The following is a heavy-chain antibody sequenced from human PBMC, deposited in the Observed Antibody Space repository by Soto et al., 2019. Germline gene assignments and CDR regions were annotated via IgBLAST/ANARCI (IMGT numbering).Heavy chain of an antibody. CDR1: GFTFGDYV. J-gene: IGHJ4*02. V-gene: IGHV3-49*03. Sequence: GGSLRLSCTASGFTFGDYVMSLFRQGPGFGLECVGFIRSIAVCGTTESAASVKGRLTISSDDSISIACLQMNCLHTCDTAADYCTTRADYNFHYGAQGTMGTVS. D-gene: IGHD4-17*01. CDR3: TTRADYNFHY. CDR2: IRSIAVCGTT.